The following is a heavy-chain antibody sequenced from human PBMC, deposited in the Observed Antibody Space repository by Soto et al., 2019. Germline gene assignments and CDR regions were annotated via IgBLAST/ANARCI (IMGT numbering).Heavy chain of an antibody. J-gene: IGHJ4*02. CDR1: GVTFGDYA. D-gene: IGHD4-17*01. Sequence: PGGSLRLSCTASGVTFGDYAMSWFCQAPGTGLERVGFSRSLAYGGTTEYAASVKGRFTISRADSKSISYLQMNGLKTEDTAVYYCTRGQDQYGELDYWGQGTLVTVSS. V-gene: IGHV3-49*03. CDR2: SRSLAYGGTT. CDR3: TRGQDQYGELDY.